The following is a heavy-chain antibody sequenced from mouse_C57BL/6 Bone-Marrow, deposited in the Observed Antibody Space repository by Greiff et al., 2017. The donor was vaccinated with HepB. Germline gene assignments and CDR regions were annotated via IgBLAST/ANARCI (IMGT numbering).Heavy chain of an antibody. CDR2: ISSGGSYT. J-gene: IGHJ4*01. CDR3: ARRGTAQATCYAMCY. CDR1: GFTFSSYG. D-gene: IGHD3-2*02. V-gene: IGHV5-6*01. Sequence: EVQLVESGGDLVKPGGSLKLSCAASGFTFSSYGMSWVRQTPDKRLEWVATISSGGSYTYYPDSVKGRFTISRYNAKNALYLKMSSLKSEDTALYYCARRGTAQATCYAMCYWGQGTSVTVSS.